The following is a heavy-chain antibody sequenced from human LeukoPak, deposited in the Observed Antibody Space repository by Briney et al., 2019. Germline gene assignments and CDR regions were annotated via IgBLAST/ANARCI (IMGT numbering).Heavy chain of an antibody. V-gene: IGHV1-46*01. D-gene: IGHD2-2*01. CDR1: GYTFTSYY. CDR3: AREGSDIVVVPAAEEYYYYYGMDV. J-gene: IGHJ6*02. CDR2: INPIGGST. Sequence: ASVKVSCKASGYTFTSYYMHCVRQAPGQGLEWMGIINPIGGSTSYAQKFQGRVTMTRDTSTNTVYMELSSLRSEDTAVYYCAREGSDIVVVPAAEEYYYYYGMDVWGQGTTVTVSS.